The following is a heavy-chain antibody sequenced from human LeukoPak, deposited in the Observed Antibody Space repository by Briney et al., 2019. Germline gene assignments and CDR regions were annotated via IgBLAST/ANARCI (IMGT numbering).Heavy chain of an antibody. D-gene: IGHD7-27*01. CDR1: GSTYRNYS. CDR2: IRNDGSGK. CDR3: VQDRDWGFGY. V-gene: IGHV3-30*02. J-gene: IGHJ4*02. Sequence: GSLRLSCAASGSTYRNYSMHWVRRPRGKGWGGLTFIRNDGSGKYYADSVRGRFTISRDDSKNTLYLQMNSLRAEDTAVYHCVQDRDWGFGYWGRGTLVTVSS.